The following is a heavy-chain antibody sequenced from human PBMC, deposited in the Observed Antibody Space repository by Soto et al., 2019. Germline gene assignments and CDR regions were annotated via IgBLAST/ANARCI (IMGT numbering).Heavy chain of an antibody. V-gene: IGHV1-69*13. CDR3: ARHNIGSGWYGGASTGPLKVYYYGMDV. Sequence: SVKVSCKASGGTFSSYTISWVRQAPGQGLEWMGGIIPIFGTANYAQKFQGRVTITADESTSTAYMELSSLRSEDTAVYYCARHNIGSGWYGGASTGPLKVYYYGMDVWGQGTTVTVSS. D-gene: IGHD6-19*01. CDR1: GGTFSSYT. J-gene: IGHJ6*02. CDR2: IIPIFGTA.